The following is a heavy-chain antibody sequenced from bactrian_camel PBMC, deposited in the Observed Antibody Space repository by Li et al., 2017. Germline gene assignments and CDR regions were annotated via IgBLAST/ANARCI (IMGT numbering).Heavy chain of an antibody. Sequence: HVQLVESGGGSVDAGGSLRLSCAASGYSSIVNYMGWYRQGIGEEREGDAAIFTSDDSTYYTDSVKGRFTISRDNAKNTVYLQMNNMKPDDTAMYYCAAARYCYSAHWPVGREVASGKGTQVTVS. V-gene: IGHV3S53*01. CDR1: GYSSIVNY. CDR2: IFTSDDST. D-gene: IGHD3*01. J-gene: IGHJ4*01.